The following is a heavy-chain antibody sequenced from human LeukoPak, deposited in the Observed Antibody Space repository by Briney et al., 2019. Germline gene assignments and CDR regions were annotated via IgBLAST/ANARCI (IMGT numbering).Heavy chain of an antibody. Sequence: PGGSLRLSCAASGLTVNSAWMSWVHQSPGKGLEWVGRIKSRVDDGTTDYGAPVKGRFTISRDDSENTLSLQMNSLKMEDTAVYYCATGGHYFGSWGQGTLVTVSS. V-gene: IGHV3-15*01. CDR3: ATGGHYFGS. CDR1: GLTVNSAW. CDR2: IKSRVDDGTT. J-gene: IGHJ4*02.